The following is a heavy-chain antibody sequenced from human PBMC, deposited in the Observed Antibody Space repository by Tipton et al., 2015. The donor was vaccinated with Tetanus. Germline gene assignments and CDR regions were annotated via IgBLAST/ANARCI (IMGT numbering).Heavy chain of an antibody. CDR3: ARDRGDYIYYGMAV. CDR1: GYTFTGYY. J-gene: IGHJ6*02. Sequence: QLVQSGAEVKKPGASVKVSCKASGYTFTGYYMYWVRQAPGQGLEWMGWIDPNSGGTVYAQKFQGRVTMTRETSVSTAYMELRSLRSDDTAVYYCARDRGDYIYYGMAVWGPGTTVTVS. V-gene: IGHV1-2*02. D-gene: IGHD3-22*01. CDR2: IDPNSGGT.